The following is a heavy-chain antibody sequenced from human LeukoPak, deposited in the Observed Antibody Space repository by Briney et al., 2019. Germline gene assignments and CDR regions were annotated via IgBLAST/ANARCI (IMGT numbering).Heavy chain of an antibody. Sequence: GGSLRLSCAASGFSFSTWNMHWVRQAPRKGLQWVSSISADSSQIYSAVSVKGRFTNTRDHPENSLYLQTNSLGAEDTGVYYCVRDRKQTPDCWGQGTLVTVS. V-gene: IGHV3-21*01. J-gene: IGHJ4*02. CDR3: VRDRKQTPDC. D-gene: IGHD1/OR15-1a*01. CDR1: GFSFSTWN. CDR2: ISADSSQI.